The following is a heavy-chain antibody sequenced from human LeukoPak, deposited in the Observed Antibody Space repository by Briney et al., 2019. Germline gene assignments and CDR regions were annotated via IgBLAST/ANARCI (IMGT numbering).Heavy chain of an antibody. CDR3: ARDVRSPMVRGVVFDY. D-gene: IGHD3-10*01. Sequence: VASVKVSSKASGYTFTSYGISWLRQAPRQGIGWMGWISAYNDDTNYVQKFQDRVIMTTDTSTSTVYMELGSLRSDDTAVYYCARDVRSPMVRGVVFDYWGQGTLVTISS. V-gene: IGHV1-18*01. CDR1: GYTFTSYG. CDR2: ISAYNDDT. J-gene: IGHJ4*02.